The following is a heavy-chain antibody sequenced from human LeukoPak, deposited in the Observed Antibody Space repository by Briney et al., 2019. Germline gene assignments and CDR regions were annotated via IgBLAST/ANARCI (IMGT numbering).Heavy chain of an antibody. J-gene: IGHJ4*02. CDR2: IYYSGRT. V-gene: IGHV4-59*08. D-gene: IGHD6-6*01. CDR1: GGSISSNY. CDR3: ASESSSSSY. Sequence: SETLSLTCIVSGGSISSNYWSWIRQPPGKGLEWIGDIYYSGRTNYNPSLKSRVTISVGTSKNQFSLKLSPVTAADTAVYYCASESSSSSYWGQGTLVTVSS.